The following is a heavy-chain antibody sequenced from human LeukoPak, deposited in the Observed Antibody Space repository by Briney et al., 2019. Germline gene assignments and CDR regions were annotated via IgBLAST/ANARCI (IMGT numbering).Heavy chain of an antibody. CDR2: IRNKAFGGTT. J-gene: IGHJ4*02. Sequence: GGSLRLSCIASGFTFGDYAMSWVRQAPGKGLEWVGFIRNKAFGGTTEYAASVKGRFTISRDDSKSIAYLQMNSLKTEDTAVYYCTRDGAYDFWSGYIDYWGQGTLLTVSS. D-gene: IGHD3-3*01. CDR1: GFTFGDYA. CDR3: TRDGAYDFWSGYIDY. V-gene: IGHV3-49*04.